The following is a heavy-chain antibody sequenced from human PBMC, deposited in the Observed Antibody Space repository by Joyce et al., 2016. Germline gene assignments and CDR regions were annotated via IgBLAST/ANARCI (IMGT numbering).Heavy chain of an antibody. V-gene: IGHV3-72*01. D-gene: IGHD4-17*01. Sequence: VQPGGSLRLSCAASGFTCSDHYMDWVRQAPGKGLEWVGLIRNKYNSYTTIYAASVKGRFTISRDDSKNSLYLQMNSLKTEDTAVYYCSRDRGHDYGDYTYFDYWGQGTLVTVSS. CDR2: IRNKYNSYTT. J-gene: IGHJ4*02. CDR3: SRDRGHDYGDYTYFDY. CDR1: GFTCSDHY.